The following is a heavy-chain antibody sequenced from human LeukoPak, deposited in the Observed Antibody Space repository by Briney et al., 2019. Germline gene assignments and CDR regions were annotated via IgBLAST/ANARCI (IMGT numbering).Heavy chain of an antibody. D-gene: IGHD4-17*01. V-gene: IGHV3-21*01. CDR1: GFTFSDFA. Sequence: PGGSLRLSCAASGFTFSDFAMNWVRQAPGKGLEWVSSITRVSTYMHYAESVQGRFTISRDNHKDLLYLQLNSLRGDDTGIYYCTRDRNDYGDPDGFDIWGQGTVVTVSS. CDR2: ITRVSTYM. J-gene: IGHJ3*02. CDR3: TRDRNDYGDPDGFDI.